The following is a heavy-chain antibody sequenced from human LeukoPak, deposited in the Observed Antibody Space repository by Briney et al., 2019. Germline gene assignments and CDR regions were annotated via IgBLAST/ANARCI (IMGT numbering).Heavy chain of an antibody. J-gene: IGHJ4*02. Sequence: SETLSLTCTVSGGSISSYYWSWIRQPLGKGLEWIGYIYSNGRTNYNPSLKSRVTISVDTSKNQFALKLSSVTAADTAVYYCARYPFDYDTLAVYFDYWGQGTLVTVSS. CDR2: IYSNGRT. V-gene: IGHV4-4*09. D-gene: IGHD3-22*01. CDR1: GGSISSYY. CDR3: ARYPFDYDTLAVYFDY.